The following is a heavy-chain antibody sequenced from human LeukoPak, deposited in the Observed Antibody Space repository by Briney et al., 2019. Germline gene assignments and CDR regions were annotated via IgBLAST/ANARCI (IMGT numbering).Heavy chain of an antibody. CDR2: ISGSGGST. J-gene: IGHJ4*02. V-gene: IGHV3-23*01. CDR3: AKDFSGDSLFDY. CDR1: GFTFSSYA. D-gene: IGHD4-17*01. Sequence: PGGSLRLSCAASGFTFSSYAMSWVRQAPGKGLEWVSAISGSGGSTYYADSVKGRFTISRDNSKNTLYLQMNSLRAKDTAVYYCAKDFSGDSLFDYWGQGTLVTVSS.